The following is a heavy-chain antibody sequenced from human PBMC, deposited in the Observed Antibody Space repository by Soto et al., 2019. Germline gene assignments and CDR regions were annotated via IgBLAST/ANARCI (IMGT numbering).Heavy chain of an antibody. D-gene: IGHD3-3*01. CDR3: ARVAIFGVVPRNYYYYGMDV. V-gene: IGHV3-21*01. CDR1: GFTFSSYS. CDR2: ISSSSSYI. Sequence: EVQLVESGGGLVKPGGSLRLSCAASGFTFSSYSMNWVRQAPGKGLEWVSSISSSSSYIYYADSVKGRFTISRDNAENSLYLQMNSLRAEDTAVYYCARVAIFGVVPRNYYYYGMDVWGQGTTVTVSS. J-gene: IGHJ6*02.